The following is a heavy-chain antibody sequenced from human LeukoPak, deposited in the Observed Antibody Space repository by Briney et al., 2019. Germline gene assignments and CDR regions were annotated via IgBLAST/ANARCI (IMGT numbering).Heavy chain of an antibody. D-gene: IGHD6-19*01. Sequence: GGSLSLSCAASGFPFTNYAMHWLRQAPGKGLEFVAAINSDGDGTYYGNSVKGRFTISRDTSKNTLFLQMDSLRPDDTFVYYCARDKRNSNGWYATFDYWGQGTLVTVSS. CDR1: GFPFTNYA. CDR3: ARDKRNSNGWYATFDY. CDR2: INSDGDGT. J-gene: IGHJ4*02. V-gene: IGHV3-64*01.